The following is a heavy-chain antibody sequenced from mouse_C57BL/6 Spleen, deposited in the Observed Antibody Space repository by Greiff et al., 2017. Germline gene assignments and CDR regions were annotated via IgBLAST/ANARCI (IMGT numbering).Heavy chain of an antibody. Sequence: QVQLQQSGAELARPGASVKMSCKASGYTFTSYTMHWVKQRPGQGLEWIGYINPSSGYTKYNQKFKDKATLTADKSSITAYMQLSSLTSEDSAVYYCAKENYSNSWFAYWGQGTLVTVSA. CDR1: GYTFTSYT. CDR3: AKENYSNSWFAY. J-gene: IGHJ3*01. V-gene: IGHV1-4*01. CDR2: INPSSGYT. D-gene: IGHD2-5*01.